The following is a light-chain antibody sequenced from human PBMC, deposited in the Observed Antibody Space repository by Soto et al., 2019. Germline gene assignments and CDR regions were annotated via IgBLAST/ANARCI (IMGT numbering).Light chain of an antibody. CDR3: QSYGSSPSDHYV. CDR1: SSNIGATYD. J-gene: IGLJ1*01. V-gene: IGLV1-40*01. CDR2: GNS. Sequence: QSVLTQPPSVSGAPGQRVTISCTGSSSNIGATYDVQWYQQLPGTAPKLLIYGNSNRPSGVPDRFSGSKSGTSASLAITGIQADDEADYYCQSYGSSPSDHYVCGTGTKVTVL.